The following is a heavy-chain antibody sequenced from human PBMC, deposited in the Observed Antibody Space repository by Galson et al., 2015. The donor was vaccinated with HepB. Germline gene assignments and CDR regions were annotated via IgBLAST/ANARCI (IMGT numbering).Heavy chain of an antibody. D-gene: IGHD2-15*01. J-gene: IGHJ2*01. CDR2: IYYSGST. CDR1: GGSISSGGYY. Sequence: TLSLTCTVSGGSISSGGYYWSWIRQHPGKGLEWIGYIYYSGSTYYNPSLKSRVTISVDTSKNQFSLKLSSVTAADTAVYYCARDPLLSPPERYLDLWGRGTLVTVSS. V-gene: IGHV4-31*03. CDR3: ARDPLLSPPERYLDL.